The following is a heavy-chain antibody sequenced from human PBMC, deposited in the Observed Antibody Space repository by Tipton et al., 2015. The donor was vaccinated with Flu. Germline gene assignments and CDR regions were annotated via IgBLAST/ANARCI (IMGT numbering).Heavy chain of an antibody. Sequence: TLSLTCTVSGGSISSYYWSWIRQPAGKGLEWIGRIYTTGNTNYNPSLKSRVTMSVDTSKNQFSLKLSSVTAADTAVYYCARGSGSGTFVSFDYWGQGTLVAVSS. J-gene: IGHJ4*02. CDR3: ARGSGSGTFVSFDY. D-gene: IGHD3-10*01. V-gene: IGHV4-4*07. CDR1: GGSISSYY. CDR2: IYTTGNT.